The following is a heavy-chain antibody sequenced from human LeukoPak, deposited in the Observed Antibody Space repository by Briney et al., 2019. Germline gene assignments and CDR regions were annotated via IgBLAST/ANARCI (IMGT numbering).Heavy chain of an antibody. J-gene: IGHJ4*02. V-gene: IGHV1-2*02. CDR1: GYTFTGYY. Sequence: ASVKVSFKASGYTFTGYYMHWVRQAPGQGLEWMGWINPNSGGTNYAQKFQGRVTMTRDTSISTAYMELSRLRSDDTAVYYCASSENDFWFRGYWGQGTLVTVSS. CDR2: INPNSGGT. CDR3: ASSENDFWFRGY. D-gene: IGHD3-3*01.